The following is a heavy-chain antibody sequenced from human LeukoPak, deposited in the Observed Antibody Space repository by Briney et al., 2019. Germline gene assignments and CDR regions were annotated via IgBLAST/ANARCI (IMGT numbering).Heavy chain of an antibody. D-gene: IGHD6-19*01. CDR1: GDSISSDDYY. J-gene: IGHJ6*03. CDR3: ARTSPVAGYYYYYMDV. V-gene: IGHV4-61*02. CDR2: FSASGST. Sequence: PSETLSLTCTVSGDSISSDDYYWSWIRQPAGKGLEWIGRFSASGSTNYNPSLKSRVTISVDTSKNQFSLKLSSVTAADTAVYYCARTSPVAGYYYYYMDVWGKGTTVTISS.